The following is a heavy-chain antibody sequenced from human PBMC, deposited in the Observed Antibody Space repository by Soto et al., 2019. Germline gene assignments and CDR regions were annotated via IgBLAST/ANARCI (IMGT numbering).Heavy chain of an antibody. CDR3: ARHSSGEGYYYYMDV. Sequence: PSETLSLTCAVYGGSFSGYYWSWIRQPPGKGLEWIGEINHSGSTNYNPSLKSRVTISVDTSKSQFSLKLSSVTAADTAVYYCARHSSGEGYYYYMDVWGKGTTVTVSS. J-gene: IGHJ6*03. CDR2: INHSGST. D-gene: IGHD3-10*01. V-gene: IGHV4-34*01. CDR1: GGSFSGYY.